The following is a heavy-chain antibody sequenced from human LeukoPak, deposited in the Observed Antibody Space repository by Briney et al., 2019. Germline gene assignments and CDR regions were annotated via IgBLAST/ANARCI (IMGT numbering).Heavy chain of an antibody. CDR3: AREVNEKHDAFDM. CDR1: SVSINGYY. CDR2: FYFSGSS. Sequence: SETLSLTCSVSSVSINGYYWSWIRQSAGKGLEWLGRFYFSGSSDYNPSLKSRVSMSIDTSQNHFYLRLTSVTAADTGVYFCAREVNEKHDAFDMWGQGTMVAVSS. D-gene: IGHD2-8*01. J-gene: IGHJ3*02. V-gene: IGHV4-4*07.